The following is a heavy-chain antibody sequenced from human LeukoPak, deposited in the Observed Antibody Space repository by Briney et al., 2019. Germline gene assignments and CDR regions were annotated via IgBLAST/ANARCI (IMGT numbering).Heavy chain of an antibody. D-gene: IGHD6-19*01. J-gene: IGHJ4*02. CDR1: GFTFRSYG. CDR3: ARGHGQWLVRRVDFDY. V-gene: IGHV3-30*02. CDR2: IRYDGSNK. Sequence: GSLRLSCAASGFTFRSYGMHWVRQAPGKGLEWVALIRYDGSNKNYADSVKGRFTISRDNSKNTLYLQMSSLRAEDTAVYYCARGHGQWLVRRVDFDYWGQGTVVTVSS.